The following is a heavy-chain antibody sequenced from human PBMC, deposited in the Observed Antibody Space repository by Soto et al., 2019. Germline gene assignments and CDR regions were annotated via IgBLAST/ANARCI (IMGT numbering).Heavy chain of an antibody. J-gene: IGHJ3*02. Sequence: GESLKISCKGSGYSFTTYWIGWVRQMPVKGLEWMGIIYPGDSDTRYSPSFQGQVSISVDKSINTAYLHWSSLKASDTAMFYCARRLVSTEFFYSWGQGTMVTVSS. D-gene: IGHD3-9*01. V-gene: IGHV5-51*01. CDR1: GYSFTTYW. CDR2: IYPGDSDT. CDR3: ARRLVSTEFFYS.